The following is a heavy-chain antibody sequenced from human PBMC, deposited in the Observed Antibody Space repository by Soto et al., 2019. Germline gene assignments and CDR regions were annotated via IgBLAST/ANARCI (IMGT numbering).Heavy chain of an antibody. CDR2: IIPIFGTA. V-gene: IGHV1-69*13. Sequence: GASVKVSCKASGGTFSSYAISWVRQAPGQGLEWMGGIIPIFGTANYAQKFQGRVTITADESTSTAYMELSSLRSEDTAVYYCARDGANLYLSLLDYYYYGMDFWAQRTKVAVSS. CDR1: GGTFSSYA. J-gene: IGHJ6*02. D-gene: IGHD2-15*01. CDR3: ARDGANLYLSLLDYYYYGMDF.